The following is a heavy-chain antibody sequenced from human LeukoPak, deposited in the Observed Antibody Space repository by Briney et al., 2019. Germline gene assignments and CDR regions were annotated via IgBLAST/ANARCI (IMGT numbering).Heavy chain of an antibody. J-gene: IGHJ4*02. D-gene: IGHD3-3*01. CDR2: IKSKTDGGTT. CDR3: TTGGIFGVPFDY. V-gene: IGHV3-15*01. Sequence: PGGSLRLSCAASGFTFSNAWMSWVRQAPGKELEWVGRIKSKTDGGTTDYAAPVKGRFTISRDDSKNTLYLQMNSLKTEDTAVYYCTTGGIFGVPFDYWGQGTLVTVSS. CDR1: GFTFSNAW.